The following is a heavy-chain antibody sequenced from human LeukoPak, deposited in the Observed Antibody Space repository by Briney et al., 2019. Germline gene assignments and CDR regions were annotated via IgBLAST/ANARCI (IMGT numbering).Heavy chain of an antibody. J-gene: IGHJ4*02. CDR1: GGSISSSNYY. CDR3: ARLPYPYDSSGSPPLDY. CDR2: IYYSGST. V-gene: IGHV4-39*01. Sequence: PSETLSLTCTVSGGSISSSNYYWGWIRQPPGKGLEWIGSIYYSGSTYYNPSLKGRVTISVDTSKNQFSLKLSSVTAADTAVYYCARLPYPYDSSGSPPLDYWGQGTLVTVSS. D-gene: IGHD3-22*01.